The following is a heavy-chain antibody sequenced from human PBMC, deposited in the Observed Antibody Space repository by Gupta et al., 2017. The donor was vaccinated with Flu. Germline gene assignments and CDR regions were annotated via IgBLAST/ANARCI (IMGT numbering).Heavy chain of an antibody. Sequence: QLQLQESGPGLVKPSETLSLTCTVSGGPFSSTSYSWGWIRQPPGKGLAWIGSIYYSGGTYYNPSLKSRVTISVDTSKNQFSLKLSSVTAADTAVYYCARLRTVTVDYWGQGTLGHRLL. V-gene: IGHV4-39*01. CDR2: IYYSGGT. CDR1: GGPFSSTSYS. J-gene: IGHJ4*02. CDR3: ARLRTVTVDY. D-gene: IGHD4-17*01.